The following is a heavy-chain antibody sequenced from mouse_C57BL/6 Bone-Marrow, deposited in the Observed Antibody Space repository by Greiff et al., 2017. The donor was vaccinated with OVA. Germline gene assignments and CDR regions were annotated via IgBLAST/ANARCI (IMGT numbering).Heavy chain of an antibody. Sequence: EVHLVESGPGLAKPSQTLSLTCSVTGYSITSDYWNWIRKFPGNKLEYMGYISYSGSTYYNPSLKSRISITRDTSKTQYYLQLNSVTTEDTATYYCARGYYYGSSYVYFDVWGTGTTVTVSS. D-gene: IGHD1-1*01. CDR2: ISYSGST. J-gene: IGHJ1*03. V-gene: IGHV3-8*01. CDR3: ARGYYYGSSYVYFDV. CDR1: GYSITSDY.